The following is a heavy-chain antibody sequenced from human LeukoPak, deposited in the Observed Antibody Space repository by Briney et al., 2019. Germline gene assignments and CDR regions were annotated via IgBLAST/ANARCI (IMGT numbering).Heavy chain of an antibody. CDR2: INHSGST. Sequence: PTETLSLTCAVYGGSFSGYYWSWLRQPPGKGLEWIGEINHSGSTNYNPSLKSRVTISVDTSKNQFSLKLSSVTAADTAVYYCARTHVERRFDYYYYMDVWGKGTTVTISS. J-gene: IGHJ6*03. CDR3: ARTHVERRFDYYYYMDV. CDR1: GGSFSGYY. D-gene: IGHD1-1*01. V-gene: IGHV4-34*01.